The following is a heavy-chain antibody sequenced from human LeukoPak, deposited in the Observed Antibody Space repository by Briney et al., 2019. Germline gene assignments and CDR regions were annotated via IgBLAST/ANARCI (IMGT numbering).Heavy chain of an antibody. CDR1: GFTVSTNY. D-gene: IGHD6-19*01. CDR2: IEYGESTT. J-gene: IGHJ4*02. CDR3: AKNSGWYGIS. Sequence: GGSLRLSCAASGFTVSTNYMSWIRQAPGKGLEWVSSIEYGESTTHYADSVRGRFTISRDNYENTLYLQLTSLSDDDTAVYFCAKNSGWYGISWGQGTLVIVSS. V-gene: IGHV3-53*01.